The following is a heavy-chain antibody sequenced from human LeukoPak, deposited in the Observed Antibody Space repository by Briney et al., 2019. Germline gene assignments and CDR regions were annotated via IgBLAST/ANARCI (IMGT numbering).Heavy chain of an antibody. Sequence: PSETLSLTCAVYGGSSSGYYWSWTRQPPGKGLEWIGEITDSGSINYNSSLESRVTISLDTSKNQFSLKLGSVTAADTAVYYCARGLWDSDVWGQGTTVTVSS. D-gene: IGHD1-26*01. CDR3: ARGLWDSDV. CDR1: GGSSSGYY. V-gene: IGHV4-34*01. CDR2: ITDSGSI. J-gene: IGHJ6*02.